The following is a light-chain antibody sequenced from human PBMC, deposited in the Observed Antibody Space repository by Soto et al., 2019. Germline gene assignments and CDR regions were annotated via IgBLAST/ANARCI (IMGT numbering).Light chain of an antibody. Sequence: EIVLTQSPATLSLSPGERATLSCRASQSVSSYLVWYQQKPGQAPRLLIYDASNRATGIPARFSGSVSGTDFTLPSSSLEPEDFAVYYCQQRSNWPTFGGGTKVEIK. CDR1: QSVSSY. V-gene: IGKV3-11*01. J-gene: IGKJ4*01. CDR3: QQRSNWPT. CDR2: DAS.